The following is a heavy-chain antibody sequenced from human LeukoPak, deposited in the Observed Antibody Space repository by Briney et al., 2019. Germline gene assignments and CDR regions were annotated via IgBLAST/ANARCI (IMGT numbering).Heavy chain of an antibody. D-gene: IGHD3-22*01. CDR1: GGSFSGYY. CDR3: AREGLDSSGYYYYFDY. V-gene: IGHV4-34*01. CDR2: INHSGST. Sequence: SETLSLTCAVYGGSFSGYYWSWIRQPPGKGLEWIGEINHSGSTNYNPSFKSRVTISVETSKNQFPLKLSSVTDPDTAVYYCAREGLDSSGYYYYFDYWGQGTLVTDSS. J-gene: IGHJ4*02.